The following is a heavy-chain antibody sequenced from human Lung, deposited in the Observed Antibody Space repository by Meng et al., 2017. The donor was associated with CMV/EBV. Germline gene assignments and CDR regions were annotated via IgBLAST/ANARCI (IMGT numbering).Heavy chain of an antibody. J-gene: IGHJ4*02. CDR3: GRDYVNSIDH. Sequence: VHLWGLGGGGVPRGGYLGLSWATAGFTCGNYAMHWVRQAPGKGLEWLAFIGHDGNNEQYADSMKGRFTISRDNFNTVYLQMRSLRDEDTALYYCGRDYVNSIDHWGQGTLVTVSS. D-gene: IGHD2/OR15-2a*01. V-gene: IGHV3-30*02. CDR2: IGHDGNNE. CDR1: GFTCGNYA.